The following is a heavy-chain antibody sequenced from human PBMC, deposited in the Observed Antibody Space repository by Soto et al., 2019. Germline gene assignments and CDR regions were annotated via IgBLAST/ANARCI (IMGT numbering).Heavy chain of an antibody. Sequence: GGSLRLSCAASGFTFDDYAMHWVRQAPGKGLEWVSGISWNSGSIGYADSVKGRFTISRDNAKNSLYLQMNSLRAEDTALYYCAKGWLRLHDAFDIWGQGTMVTVSS. J-gene: IGHJ3*02. D-gene: IGHD5-12*01. V-gene: IGHV3-9*01. CDR1: GFTFDDYA. CDR3: AKGWLRLHDAFDI. CDR2: ISWNSGSI.